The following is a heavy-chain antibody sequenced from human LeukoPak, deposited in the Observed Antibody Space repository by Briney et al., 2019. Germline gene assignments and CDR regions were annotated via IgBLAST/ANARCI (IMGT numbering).Heavy chain of an antibody. Sequence: PSGTLSLTCAVSGGSISNENGWSWVRQPPGKGLEWIGEIHYRGGTNYNPSLRSRVTISVDTSKNQFSLKMTSVTAADTAVYYCATPNDAFNIWGQGTMVTVSS. V-gene: IGHV4-4*02. CDR3: ATPNDAFNI. J-gene: IGHJ3*02. CDR2: IHYRGGT. CDR1: GGSISNENG.